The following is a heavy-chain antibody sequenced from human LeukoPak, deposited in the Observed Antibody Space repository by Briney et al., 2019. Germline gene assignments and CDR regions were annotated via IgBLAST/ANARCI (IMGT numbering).Heavy chain of an antibody. CDR2: IYNSGST. J-gene: IGHJ6*02. CDR3: ARGGRAAAGSLYYYYGMDV. D-gene: IGHD6-13*01. CDR1: GGSISGGGYY. Sequence: SETLSLTCTVSGGSISGGGYYWSWIRQHPGKGLEWIGYIYNSGSTYYNPSLKSRVTISVDTSKNQFSLKLSSVTAADTAVYYCARGGRAAAGSLYYYYGMDVWGQGTTVTVSS. V-gene: IGHV4-31*03.